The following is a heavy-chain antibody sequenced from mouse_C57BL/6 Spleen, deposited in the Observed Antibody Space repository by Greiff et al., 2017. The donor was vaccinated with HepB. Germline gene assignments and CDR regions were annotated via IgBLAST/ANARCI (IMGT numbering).Heavy chain of an antibody. V-gene: IGHV14-4*01. CDR3: TPYDGYY. CDR1: GFNIKDDY. CDR2: IDPENGDT. D-gene: IGHD2-3*01. J-gene: IGHJ3*01. Sequence: EVQLQQSGAELVRPGASVKLSCTASGFNIKDDYMHWVKQRPEQGLEWIGWIDPENGDTENASKFQGKATITADTSSNTAYLQLSSLTSEDTAVYYCTPYDGYYWGQGTLVTVSA.